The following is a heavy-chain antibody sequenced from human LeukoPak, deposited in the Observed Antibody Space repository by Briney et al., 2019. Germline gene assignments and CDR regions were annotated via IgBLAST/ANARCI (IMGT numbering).Heavy chain of an antibody. CDR2: IYYSGST. CDR3: ARGDSSGYYSSGYYMDV. J-gene: IGHJ6*03. CDR1: GASISNYY. V-gene: IGHV4-59*01. D-gene: IGHD3-22*01. Sequence: PSETLSLTCTVSGASISNYYWSWIRQPPGKGLEWIGYIYYSGSTNYNPSLKSRVTISVDTSKNQFSLKLSSVTAADTAVYYCARGDSSGYYSSGYYMDVWGKGTTVTISS.